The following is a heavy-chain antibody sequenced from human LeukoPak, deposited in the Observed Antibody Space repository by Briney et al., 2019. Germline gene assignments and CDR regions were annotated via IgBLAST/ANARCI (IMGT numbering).Heavy chain of an antibody. D-gene: IGHD3-22*01. CDR1: GGSFSGYY. CDR2: INHSGST. V-gene: IGHV4-34*01. CDR3: ARGRLTMIVVVPHRGYMDV. Sequence: PSETLSLTCAVYGGSFSGYYWSWIRQPPGKGLEWIGEINHSGSTNYNPSLKSRVTISVDTSKNQFSLKLSSVTAADTAVYYCARGRLTMIVVVPHRGYMDVWGKGTTVTVSS. J-gene: IGHJ6*03.